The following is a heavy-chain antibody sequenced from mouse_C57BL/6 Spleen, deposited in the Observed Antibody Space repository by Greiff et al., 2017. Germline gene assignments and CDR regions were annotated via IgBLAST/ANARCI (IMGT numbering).Heavy chain of an antibody. CDR2: IDPSDSYT. J-gene: IGHJ4*01. V-gene: IGHV1-69*01. Sequence: QVQLQQPGAELVMPGASVKLSCKASGYTFTSYWMHWVKQRPGQGLEWIGEIDPSDSYTNYNQKFKGKSTLTVDKSSRTAYMQLSSLTSEDSAVYYCARDKLRMAMDYWGQGTSVTVSS. D-gene: IGHD1-1*01. CDR1: GYTFTSYW. CDR3: ARDKLRMAMDY.